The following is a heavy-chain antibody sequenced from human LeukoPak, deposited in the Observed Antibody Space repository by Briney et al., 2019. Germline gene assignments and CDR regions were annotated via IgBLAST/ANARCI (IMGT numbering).Heavy chain of an antibody. CDR3: ARATDFWSGYYIDY. CDR2: IYYSGST. CDR1: GGSISSYY. Sequence: SETLSLTCTVSGGSISSYYWSWIRQPPGKGLEWIGYIYYSGSTNYNPSLKSRVTISVDTSKNQFSLKLSSVTGADTAVYYCARATDFWSGYYIDYWGQGTLVTVSS. V-gene: IGHV4-59*01. J-gene: IGHJ4*02. D-gene: IGHD3-3*01.